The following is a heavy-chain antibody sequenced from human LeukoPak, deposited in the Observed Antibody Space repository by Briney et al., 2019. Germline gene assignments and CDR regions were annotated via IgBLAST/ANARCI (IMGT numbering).Heavy chain of an antibody. CDR1: GGSISSSSYY. CDR2: IYYSGGT. Sequence: SETLSLTCTVSGGSISSSSYYWGWIRQPPGKGLEWIGSIYYSGGTYYNPSLKSRVTISVDTSKNQFSLKLSSVTAADTAVYYCAREKDSSSSPFDYWGQGTLVTVSS. V-gene: IGHV4-39*07. CDR3: AREKDSSSSPFDY. D-gene: IGHD6-6*01. J-gene: IGHJ4*02.